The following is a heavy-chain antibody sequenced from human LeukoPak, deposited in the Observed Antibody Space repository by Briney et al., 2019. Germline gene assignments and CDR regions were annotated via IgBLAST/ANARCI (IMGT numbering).Heavy chain of an antibody. D-gene: IGHD3-10*01. CDR1: GGSISSSSYY. CDR2: LYYSGST. Sequence: SETLSLTCTVSGGSISSSSYYWGWIRQPPGKGLEWIGSLYYSGSTYYNPSLKSRVTISVDTSKNQFSLKLSSVTAADTAVYYCARVGEYYYYYYMDVWGKGTTVTVSS. V-gene: IGHV4-39*07. J-gene: IGHJ6*03. CDR3: ARVGEYYYYYYMDV.